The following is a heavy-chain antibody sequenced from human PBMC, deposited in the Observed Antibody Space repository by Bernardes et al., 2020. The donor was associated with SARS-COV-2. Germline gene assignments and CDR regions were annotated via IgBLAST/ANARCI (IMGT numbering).Heavy chain of an antibody. J-gene: IGHJ2*01. V-gene: IGHV3-23*01. CDR3: AKLMQVGDLYFNL. CDR1: GFTFRSYA. D-gene: IGHD1-26*01. CDR2: ISISGGTT. Sequence: GGSLRLSCAASGFTFRSYAMSWVRQGPGKGLEWVSTISISGGTTYFADSVKGRFTMSSDNSQETLHLEMNSLRVEDTALYFCAKLMQVGDLYFNLWGRGTLVTVSS.